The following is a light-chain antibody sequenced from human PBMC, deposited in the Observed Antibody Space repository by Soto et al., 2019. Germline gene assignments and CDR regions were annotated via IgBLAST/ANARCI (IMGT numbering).Light chain of an antibody. J-gene: IGLJ2*01. CDR1: SSNIGSNY. CDR2: RNN. CDR3: AAWDDSLSVL. V-gene: IGLV1-47*01. Sequence: QSVLTQPPSASGTPGQRVTISCSGSSSNIGSNYVYWYKQLPGTAPKLLIYRNNQRPSGVPDRFSGSKSGTSASLAISGLRSEDEADYYCAAWDDSLSVLFGGGTKLTVL.